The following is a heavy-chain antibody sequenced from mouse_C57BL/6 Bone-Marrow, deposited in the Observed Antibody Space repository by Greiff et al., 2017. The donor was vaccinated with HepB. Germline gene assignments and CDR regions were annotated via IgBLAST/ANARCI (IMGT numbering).Heavy chain of an antibody. J-gene: IGHJ3*01. CDR2: IRLKSDNYAT. CDR1: GFTFSNYW. Sequence: EVMLVESGGGLVQPGGSMKLSCVTSGFTFSNYWMNWVRQSPEKGLEWVAQIRLKSDNYATHYAESVKGRFTISSDDSKSSVYLQMNNLRAEDTGIFYCTGFYYDYVWWFPSRRPGTLVPVSA. CDR3: TGFYYDYVWWFPS. D-gene: IGHD2-4*01. V-gene: IGHV6-3*01.